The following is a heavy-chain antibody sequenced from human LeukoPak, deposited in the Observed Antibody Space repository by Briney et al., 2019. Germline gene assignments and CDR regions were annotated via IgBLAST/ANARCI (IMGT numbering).Heavy chain of an antibody. D-gene: IGHD4-17*01. CDR3: ARLPPPGYGDYSDFDY. Sequence: SQTLSLTCTVSGGSISSYYWSWLRQPPGKGLEWIGYIYYSGSTNYNPSLKSRVTISVDTSKNQFSLKLSSVTAADTAVYYCARLPPPGYGDYSDFDYWGQGTLVTVSS. CDR1: GGSISSYY. CDR2: IYYSGST. V-gene: IGHV4-59*01. J-gene: IGHJ4*02.